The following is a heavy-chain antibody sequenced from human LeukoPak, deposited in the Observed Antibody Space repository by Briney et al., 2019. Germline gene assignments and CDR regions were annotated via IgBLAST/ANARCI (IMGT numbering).Heavy chain of an antibody. V-gene: IGHV3-48*03. CDR3: ARHYYYGSGSYYGRDYYYYGMDV. D-gene: IGHD3-10*01. J-gene: IGHJ6*04. CDR2: ISSSGSNI. Sequence: GGSLRLSCAASGFTFSSYEMNWVRQAPGKGLEWVSYISSSGSNIYYADSVKGRFTISRDNAKNSLYLQMNSLRAEDTAVYYCARHYYYGSGSYYGRDYYYYGMDVWGKGTTVTVSS. CDR1: GFTFSSYE.